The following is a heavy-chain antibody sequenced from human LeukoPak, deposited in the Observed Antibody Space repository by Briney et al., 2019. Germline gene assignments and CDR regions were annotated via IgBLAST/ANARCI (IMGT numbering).Heavy chain of an antibody. D-gene: IGHD2-2*01. J-gene: IGHJ6*03. CDR1: GGSFSGYY. CDR2: INHSGST. Sequence: PSETLSLTCAVYGGSFSGYYWSWIRQPPGKGLEWIGEINHSGSTNYNPSLKSRVTISVDTSKNQFSLKLSSVTAADTAVYYCARGVSCSSTSCLYYYYMDVRGKGTTVTVSS. V-gene: IGHV4-34*01. CDR3: ARGVSCSSTSCLYYYYMDV.